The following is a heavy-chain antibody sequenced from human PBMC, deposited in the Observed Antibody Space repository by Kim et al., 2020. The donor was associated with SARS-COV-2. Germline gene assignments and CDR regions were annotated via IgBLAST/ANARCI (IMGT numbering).Heavy chain of an antibody. CDR3: AKVDAGRDAYNYLGH. V-gene: IGHV3-43*02. J-gene: IGHJ4*02. D-gene: IGHD1-1*01. CDR1: GFTFSQYS. Sequence: GGSLRLSCEASGFTFSQYSMHWVRQVPGKGLEWVSLIAGDGSSPSYAGSVRGRFTISRDNSKNSLYLHMNSLRTEDAALYYCAKVDAGRDAYNYLGHWGQETLLTVSS. CDR2: IAGDGSSP.